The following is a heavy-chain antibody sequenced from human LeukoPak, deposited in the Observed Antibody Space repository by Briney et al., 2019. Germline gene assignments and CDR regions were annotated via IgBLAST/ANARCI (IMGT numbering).Heavy chain of an antibody. V-gene: IGHV4-31*03. J-gene: IGHJ4*02. CDR2: IDHSGST. CDR3: AGDAVGDYGRNPAGLQ. D-gene: IGHD3-16*01. Sequence: SETLSLTCTVSGDSITSGYYYWNWTRQHPGKGLEWIGYIDHSGSTYYNPPLKSRVSISLDKSKNQFSLILNSMTAADTAVYYCAGDAVGDYGRNPAGLQWGQGTLVTVSS. CDR1: GDSITSGYYY.